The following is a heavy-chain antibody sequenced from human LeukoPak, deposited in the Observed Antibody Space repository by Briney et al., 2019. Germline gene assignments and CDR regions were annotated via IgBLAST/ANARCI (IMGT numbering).Heavy chain of an antibody. CDR3: AEHPSMPRGPGY. J-gene: IGHJ4*02. CDR2: ISGSGGDT. V-gene: IGHV3-23*01. CDR1: GFTFSSYA. D-gene: IGHD3-10*01. Sequence: GGSLRLSCEASGFTFSSYAMSWVRQARGKGLEWVSAISGSGGDTYYADSVKGRFTISRDNSKNTLYVQMNSLRAEDTAVYYCAEHPSMPRGPGYWGQGTLVTVSS.